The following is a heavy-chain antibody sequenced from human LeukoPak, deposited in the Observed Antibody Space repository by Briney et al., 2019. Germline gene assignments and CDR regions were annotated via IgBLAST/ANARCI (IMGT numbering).Heavy chain of an antibody. D-gene: IGHD4-23*01. CDR1: GFTVSSNY. CDR3: ARDGDYGGNPV. J-gene: IGHJ4*02. Sequence: GGSLSLSCAASGFTVSSNYMSWVRQAPGKGLEWVSVIYSDGSTYYADSVEGRFTISRDNSKNTLSLQMNSLRAEDTDVYYCARDGDYGGNPVWGQGTLVTVSS. CDR2: IYSDGST. V-gene: IGHV3-53*01.